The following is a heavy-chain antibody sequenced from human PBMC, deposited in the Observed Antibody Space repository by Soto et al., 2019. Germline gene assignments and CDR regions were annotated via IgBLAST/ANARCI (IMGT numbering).Heavy chain of an antibody. Sequence: ASVKVSCKASGCTFTGYYMHWVRQAPGQGLEWMGWINPNSGGTNYAQKFQGWVTMTRDTSISTAYMELSRLRSDDTAVYYCARGAPRRVVVVPAAMPGYYYYYMDVWGKGTTVTVSS. CDR3: ARGAPRRVVVVPAAMPGYYYYYMDV. CDR1: GCTFTGYY. CDR2: INPNSGGT. V-gene: IGHV1-2*04. D-gene: IGHD2-2*01. J-gene: IGHJ6*03.